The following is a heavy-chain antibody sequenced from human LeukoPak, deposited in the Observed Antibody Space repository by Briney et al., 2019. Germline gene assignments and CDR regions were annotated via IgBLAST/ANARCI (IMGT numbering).Heavy chain of an antibody. CDR2: INQDGSEK. V-gene: IGHV3-7*01. CDR1: GFRFGGFW. CDR3: AREVSLDS. Sequence: GGSLRLSCEASGFRFGGFWMNWVRQAPGKGPERVANINQDGSEKYYVDSVRGRFTISRDNAKNSLYLQMNSLRAEDTALYYCAREVSLDSWGQGTLVTVSS. J-gene: IGHJ4*02.